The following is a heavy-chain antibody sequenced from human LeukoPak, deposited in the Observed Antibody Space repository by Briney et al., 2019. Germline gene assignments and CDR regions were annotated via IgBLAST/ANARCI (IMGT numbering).Heavy chain of an antibody. CDR3: ATRRDRGSGSGSYYFDY. D-gene: IGHD3-10*01. V-gene: IGHV1-24*01. CDR1: GYTLTELS. J-gene: IGHJ4*02. Sequence: ASVKVSCKVSGYTLTELSMHWVRQAPGKGLEWMGGFDPEDGETIYAQKFQGRVTMTEDTSTDTAYMELSSLRSEDTAVYYCATRRDRGSGSGSYYFDYWGQGTLVTVSS. CDR2: FDPEDGET.